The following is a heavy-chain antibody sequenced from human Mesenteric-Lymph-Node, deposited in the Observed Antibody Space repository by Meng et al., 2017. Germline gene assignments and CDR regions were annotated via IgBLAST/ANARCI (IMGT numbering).Heavy chain of an antibody. CDR2: INAGNGDT. J-gene: IGHJ4*02. D-gene: IGHD3-16*02. CDR3: ATGPEIVSTLDF. V-gene: IGHV1-3*01. CDR1: GHTFTASP. Sequence: QVHLLQVGTEVKKPGSSVKISCRSSGHTFTASPLHWVRQAPGQSLECMGWINAGNGDTEYSQRFQDRVTISRDTSATTAYMELSSLRSEDTAVYYCATGPEIVSTLDFWGQGTLVTASS.